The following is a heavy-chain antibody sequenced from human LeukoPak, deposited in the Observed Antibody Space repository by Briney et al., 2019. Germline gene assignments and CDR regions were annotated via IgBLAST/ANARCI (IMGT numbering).Heavy chain of an antibody. V-gene: IGHV4-34*01. CDR1: GGSFSGYY. Sequence: SETLSLTCAVYGGSFSGYYWSWIRQPPGKGLEWIGEINHSGSTNYNPSLKSRVTISVDTSKNQFSLKLSSVTAADTAVYYCARVATRGRPFDYWGQGTLVTVSS. CDR3: ARVATRGRPFDY. CDR2: INHSGST. D-gene: IGHD2-15*01. J-gene: IGHJ4*02.